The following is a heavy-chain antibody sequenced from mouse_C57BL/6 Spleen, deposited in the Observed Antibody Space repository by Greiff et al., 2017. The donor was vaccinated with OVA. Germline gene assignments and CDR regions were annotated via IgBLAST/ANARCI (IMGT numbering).Heavy chain of an antibody. J-gene: IGHJ2*01. CDR3: ARRIYYDYDFDY. Sequence: VQLQQSGPELVKPGASVKISCKASGYTFTDYYMNWVKQSHGKSLEWIGDINPNNGGTSYNQKFKGKATLTVDKSSSTAYMELRSLTSEDSAVYYCARRIYYDYDFDYWGQGTTLTVSS. CDR1: GYTFTDYY. V-gene: IGHV1-26*01. CDR2: INPNNGGT. D-gene: IGHD2-4*01.